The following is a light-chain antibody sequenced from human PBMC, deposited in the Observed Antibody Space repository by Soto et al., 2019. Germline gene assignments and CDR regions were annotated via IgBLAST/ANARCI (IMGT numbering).Light chain of an antibody. V-gene: IGLV2-11*01. J-gene: IGLJ2*01. CDR3: CSYAGSYTVV. CDR2: DVN. CDR1: SSDVGGYNY. Sequence: QSALTQPRSVCGSPGPSVTISCTGTSSDVGGYNYVSWYQQHPGKAPKPMIYDVNKRPSGVPDRFSGSKSGNTASLTISGLQAEDEADYYCCSYAGSYTVVFGGGTKLTVL.